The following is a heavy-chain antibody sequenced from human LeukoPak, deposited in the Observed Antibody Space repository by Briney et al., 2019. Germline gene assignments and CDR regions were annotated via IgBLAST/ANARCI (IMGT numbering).Heavy chain of an antibody. V-gene: IGHV3-53*01. D-gene: IGHD3-3*01. CDR2: IYSGGST. Sequence: GGSLRLSCAASGFTVSSNYMSWVRQAPGRGLDWVSVIYSGGSTYYADSVKGRFTISRATSKNTLYLQMNSLRAEDTAVYYCAKRQLRFLEFDYWGQGTLVTVSS. CDR1: GFTVSSNY. CDR3: AKRQLRFLEFDY. J-gene: IGHJ4*02.